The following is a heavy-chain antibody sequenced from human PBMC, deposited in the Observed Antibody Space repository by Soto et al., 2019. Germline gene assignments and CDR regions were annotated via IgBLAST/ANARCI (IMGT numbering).Heavy chain of an antibody. CDR1: GYTFTSYG. Sequence: QVQLVQSGAEVKKPGASVKVSCKASGYTFTSYGIIWVRQAPGQGLEWMGWISAYNGNTNYAQKLQGRVTMTTDTPTSTAYMALRSLRSDDTGVSYCARDPTDLWFRESIFYYYYGMAVWGKGTTVTVSS. CDR3: ARDPTDLWFRESIFYYYYGMAV. J-gene: IGHJ6*04. D-gene: IGHD3-10*01. V-gene: IGHV1-18*01. CDR2: ISAYNGNT.